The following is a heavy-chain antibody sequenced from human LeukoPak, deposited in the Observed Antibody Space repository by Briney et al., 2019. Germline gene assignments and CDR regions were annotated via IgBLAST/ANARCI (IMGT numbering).Heavy chain of an antibody. D-gene: IGHD3-22*01. J-gene: IGHJ3*01. V-gene: IGHV1-69*05. CDR3: ARGTDYYDSSGPPEV. CDR1: GGTFGSYA. CDR2: IIPIFGTA. Sequence: SVKVSCKASGGTFGSYAISWVRQAPGQGLEWMGRIIPIFGTANYAQKFQGRVTITTDESTSTAYMELSSLRSEDTAVYYCARGTDYYDSSGPPEVWGQGTMVTVPS.